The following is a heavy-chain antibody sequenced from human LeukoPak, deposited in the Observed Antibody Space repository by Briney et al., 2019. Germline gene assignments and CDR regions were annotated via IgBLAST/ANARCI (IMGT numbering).Heavy chain of an antibody. CDR3: ARGFADFVWGSYPSSY. D-gene: IGHD3-16*02. J-gene: IGHJ4*02. V-gene: IGHV3-21*01. CDR2: IAGSSSYK. CDR1: GFTFSSYS. Sequence: PGGSLRLSCAASGFTFSSYSMNWVRQAPGKGLEWVSSIAGSSSYKHYADSVKGRFTISRDNAKNSLYLQMNSLRAEDTAVYYCARGFADFVWGSYPSSYWGQGILVTVSS.